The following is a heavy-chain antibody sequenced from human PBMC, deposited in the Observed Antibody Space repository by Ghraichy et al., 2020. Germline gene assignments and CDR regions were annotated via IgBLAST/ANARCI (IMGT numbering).Heavy chain of an antibody. Sequence: GGSLRLSCAGSGFSFSSYSLNWVRQAPGKGLEWVSYISSGTKGMYYADSVEGRFTISRDNAKNSLYLHMTSLKAEDTGVYYCAGAGATWYHPYYYALDVWGQGTTVTVSS. CDR2: ISSGTKGM. D-gene: IGHD1-14*01. CDR3: AGAGATWYHPYYYALDV. J-gene: IGHJ6*02. CDR1: GFSFSSYS. V-gene: IGHV3-48*04.